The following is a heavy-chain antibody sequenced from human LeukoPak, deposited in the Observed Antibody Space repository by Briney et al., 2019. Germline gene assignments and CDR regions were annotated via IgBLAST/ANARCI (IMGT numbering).Heavy chain of an antibody. J-gene: IGHJ4*02. V-gene: IGHV1-24*01. CDR1: GYTLTELS. CDR2: FDPEDGET. Sequence: ASVKVSCKVSGYTLTELSMHWVRQAPGKGLEWMGGFDPEDGETIYAQKFQGRVTMTEDTSTDTAYMELSSLRSEDAAVYYCATDRDSTLNFDYWGQGTLVTVSS. CDR3: ATDRDSTLNFDY. D-gene: IGHD2-15*01.